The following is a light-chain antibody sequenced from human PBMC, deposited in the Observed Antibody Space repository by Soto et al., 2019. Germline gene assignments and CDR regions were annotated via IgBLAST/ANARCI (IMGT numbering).Light chain of an antibody. CDR2: EVS. Sequence: QSALTQPASVSVSPGQSITISCTGTSSDVGGYNYVSWYQQHPGKAPKLMIYEVSNRPSGVSNRFSGSKSGNTASLTISGLQAEDEADYYCSSYTSSSTRVFGTGTQLTVL. CDR3: SSYTSSSTRV. J-gene: IGLJ1*01. CDR1: SSDVGGYNY. V-gene: IGLV2-14*01.